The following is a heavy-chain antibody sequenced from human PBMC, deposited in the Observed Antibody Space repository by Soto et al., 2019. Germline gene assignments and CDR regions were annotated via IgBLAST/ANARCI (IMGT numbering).Heavy chain of an antibody. D-gene: IGHD1-26*01. V-gene: IGHV3-21*01. CDR3: VREDGIVGGTSAFDY. J-gene: IGHJ4*02. CDR2: ISTTSGYI. Sequence: GGSLRLSCAAFGFTFSSYSMNWVRQAPGKGLEWVSSISTTSGYIYYADSVKGRFTISRDNAKNSLYLQMNRLRAEDTAVYYCVREDGIVGGTSAFDYWGLGTLVTVSS. CDR1: GFTFSSYS.